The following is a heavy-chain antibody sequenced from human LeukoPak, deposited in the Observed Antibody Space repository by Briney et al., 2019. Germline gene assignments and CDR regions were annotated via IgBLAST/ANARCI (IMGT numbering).Heavy chain of an antibody. Sequence: GGSLRLSCAASGFTFSSYGMNWVRQAPGKGLEWVSFISSSSSYINYADSVKGRFTISRDNAKKSLYLQMNSLRAEDTAVYYCARDETGWFGDHLQTFDYWGQGTLVTVSS. CDR2: ISSSSSYI. V-gene: IGHV3-21*01. J-gene: IGHJ4*02. CDR1: GFTFSSYG. D-gene: IGHD3-10*01. CDR3: ARDETGWFGDHLQTFDY.